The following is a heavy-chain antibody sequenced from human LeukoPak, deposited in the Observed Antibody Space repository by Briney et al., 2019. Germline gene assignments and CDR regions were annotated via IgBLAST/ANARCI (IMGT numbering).Heavy chain of an antibody. J-gene: IGHJ3*01. CDR3: VRCTFVLHKRCSAFDV. D-gene: IGHD1-1*01. V-gene: IGHV3-21*01. CDR1: AFTFSSYS. CDR2: ITSTTTYT. Sequence: GGTLSLSCAASAFTFSSYSMNWVRQAPGEGLEWVSSITSTTTYTYYADSVKGRFTISRDNAKNSLFLQMNSLRAEDTAVYYCVRCTFVLHKRCSAFDVWGQGTMVTVSA.